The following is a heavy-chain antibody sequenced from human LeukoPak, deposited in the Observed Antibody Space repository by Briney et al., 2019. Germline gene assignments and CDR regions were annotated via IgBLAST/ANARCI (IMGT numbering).Heavy chain of an antibody. Sequence: SETLSLTCTVSGGSISSGSYYWSWIRQPPGKGLEWIGYIYYSGSTNYNPSLKSRVTISVDTSKNQFSLKLSSVTAADTAVYYCARTPYSSSSHYYMDVWGKGTTVTVSS. CDR2: IYYSGST. CDR3: ARTPYSSSSHYYMDV. D-gene: IGHD6-6*01. J-gene: IGHJ6*03. CDR1: GGSISSGSYY. V-gene: IGHV4-61*01.